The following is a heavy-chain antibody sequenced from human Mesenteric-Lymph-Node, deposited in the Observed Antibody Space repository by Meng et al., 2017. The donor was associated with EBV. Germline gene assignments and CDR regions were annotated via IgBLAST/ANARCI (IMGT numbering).Heavy chain of an antibody. CDR3: TRVVYREFDP. CDR2: INPSSGGT. CDR1: GYTFTSNY. Sequence: QAQLVQSGDEVKKPGASVKVSCKASGYTFTSNYIHWVRQAPGQGPEWMGLINPSSGGTSYAQKFQGRVTMTRDTSTSTVYMEVISLRSDDTAVYYCTRVVYREFDPWGQGTLVTVSS. V-gene: IGHV1-46*01. J-gene: IGHJ5*02. D-gene: IGHD5/OR15-5a*01.